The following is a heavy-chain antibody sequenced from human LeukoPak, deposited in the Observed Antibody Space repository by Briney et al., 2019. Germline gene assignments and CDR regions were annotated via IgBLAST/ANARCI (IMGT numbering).Heavy chain of an antibody. J-gene: IGHJ4*02. Sequence: RPGGSLRLSCAASGFTFSSYAMHWVRQAPGKGLEWVAVVSFDGDNKYYADSVKDRFTISRDNSQNTLYLQLNSLRAEDTAVYCCARDWTLNYWGQGTLVTVSS. D-gene: IGHD3/OR15-3a*01. V-gene: IGHV3-30-3*01. CDR1: GFTFSSYA. CDR2: VSFDGDNK. CDR3: ARDWTLNY.